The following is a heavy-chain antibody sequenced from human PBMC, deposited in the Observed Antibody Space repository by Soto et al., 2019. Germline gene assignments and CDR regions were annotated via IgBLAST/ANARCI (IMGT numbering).Heavy chain of an antibody. V-gene: IGHV1-3*01. CDR1: GYTFTSYA. CDR3: ARGRLFNDY. J-gene: IGHJ4*02. CDR2: ITGGNNT. D-gene: IGHD3-22*01. Sequence: QVHLVQSGAEVRKPGASVKISCRASGYTFTSYAIHWVRLAPGHGLEWMGWITGGNNTKYSQTFMSRVSIRSDTSASTAYMELSSLRYEDTALYFCARGRLFNDYWGQGTLVTVSS.